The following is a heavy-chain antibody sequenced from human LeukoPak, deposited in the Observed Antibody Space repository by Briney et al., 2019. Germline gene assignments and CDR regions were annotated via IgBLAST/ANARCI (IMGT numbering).Heavy chain of an antibody. Sequence: PSETLSLTCAVYGGSFSGYYWSWIRQPPGKGLEWIGEINHSGSTNYNPSLKSRVTISVDTSKNQFSLKLSSVTAADTAVYYCARGRPYYDFWSGYYSGVCFDYWGQGTLVTVSS. V-gene: IGHV4-34*01. CDR2: INHSGST. J-gene: IGHJ4*02. D-gene: IGHD3-3*01. CDR3: ARGRPYYDFWSGYYSGVCFDY. CDR1: GGSFSGYY.